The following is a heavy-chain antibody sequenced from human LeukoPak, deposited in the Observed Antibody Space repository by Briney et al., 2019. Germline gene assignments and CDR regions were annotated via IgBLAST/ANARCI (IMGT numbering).Heavy chain of an antibody. Sequence: PGGSLRLSCAASGFTFSSYAMSWVRQAPGKGLEWVSAISGSGGSTYYAASVKGRFTISRDNSKDTLYLQMNSLRAEDTAVYYCAKEGYDSSGYYPPNFDYWGQGTLVTVSS. CDR3: AKEGYDSSGYYPPNFDY. D-gene: IGHD3-22*01. CDR2: ISGSGGST. V-gene: IGHV3-23*01. CDR1: GFTFSSYA. J-gene: IGHJ4*02.